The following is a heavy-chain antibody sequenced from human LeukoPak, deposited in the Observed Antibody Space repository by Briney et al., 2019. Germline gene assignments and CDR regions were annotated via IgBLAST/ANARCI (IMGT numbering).Heavy chain of an antibody. CDR3: AKDEVSMVRGVFDY. CDR2: ISWNSGSI. J-gene: IGHJ4*02. D-gene: IGHD3-10*01. CDR1: GFTFSSYW. V-gene: IGHV3-9*01. Sequence: GGSLRLSCAASGFTFSSYWMHWVRQAPGKGLVWVSGISWNSGSIGYADSVKGRFTISRDNAKNSLYLQMNSLRTDDTALYYCAKDEVSMVRGVFDYWGQGTLVTVSS.